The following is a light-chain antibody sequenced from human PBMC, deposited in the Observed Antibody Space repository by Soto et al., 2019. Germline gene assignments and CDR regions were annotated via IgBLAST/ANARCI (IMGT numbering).Light chain of an antibody. J-gene: IGKJ4*01. CDR2: GAS. CDR1: QSVSSSY. Sequence: EIVLTQSPGTLSLSPGERATLSCRASQSVSSSYLAWYQQKPGQAPRLLIYGASSRATGIPDRFSGSGSGTEFPLTISRLEAEDFAVYYCHQYDSSPLTFGGGTKVEIK. CDR3: HQYDSSPLT. V-gene: IGKV3-20*01.